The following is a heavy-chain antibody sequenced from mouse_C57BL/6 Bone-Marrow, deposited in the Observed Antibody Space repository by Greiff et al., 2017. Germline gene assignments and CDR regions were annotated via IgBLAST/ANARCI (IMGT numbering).Heavy chain of an antibody. D-gene: IGHD1-1*02. CDR1: GFNIKDDY. CDR3: TTGYGLVTY. Sequence: EVNVVESGAELVRPGASVKLSCTASGFNIKDDYMHWVKQRPEQGLEWIGWIDPENGDTEYASKFQGKATITADTSSNTAYLQLSSLTSEDTAVYYCTTGYGLVTYWGQGTLVTVSA. J-gene: IGHJ3*01. V-gene: IGHV14-4*01. CDR2: IDPENGDT.